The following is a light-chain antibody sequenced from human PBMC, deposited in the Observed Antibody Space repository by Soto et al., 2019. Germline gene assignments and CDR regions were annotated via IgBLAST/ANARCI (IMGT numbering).Light chain of an antibody. V-gene: IGLV2-14*01. CDR3: SSYTSSSTYVV. CDR2: DVS. CDR1: SSDVGGYNY. Sequence: QSALTQPASVSGSPGQSITISCTGTSSDVGGYNYVSWYQQHPGKAPKLMIYDVSNRPSGVSNRFSGSKSGNTASLTISGLQAEDEGDYYCSSYTSSSTYVVFGGGTKL. J-gene: IGLJ2*01.